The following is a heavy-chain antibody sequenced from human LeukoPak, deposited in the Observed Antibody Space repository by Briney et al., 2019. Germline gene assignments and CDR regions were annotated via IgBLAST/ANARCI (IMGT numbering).Heavy chain of an antibody. V-gene: IGHV3-48*01. Sequence: GGSLRLSCAASGFTFSSYNMNWVRQAPGKGLEWISYISSSSSIINYADSVKGRFTISRDNAKDSLYLQMNSLRGEDTAVYYCARGSYYAPYYFDYWGQGTLVTVSS. CDR1: GFTFSSYN. CDR2: ISSSSSII. CDR3: ARGSYYAPYYFDY. D-gene: IGHD1-26*01. J-gene: IGHJ4*02.